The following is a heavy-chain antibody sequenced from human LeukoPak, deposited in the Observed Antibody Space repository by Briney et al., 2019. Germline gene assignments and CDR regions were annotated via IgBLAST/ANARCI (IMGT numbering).Heavy chain of an antibody. Sequence: SETLSLTCAVYGGSFSGYYWSWIRQPPGKGLEWIGEINHSGSTNYNPSLKSRVTISVDTSKNQLSLKLSSVTAADTAVYYCARGPSSYYGSSGYSGRYYFDYWGQGTLVTVSS. J-gene: IGHJ4*02. CDR2: INHSGST. V-gene: IGHV4-34*01. D-gene: IGHD3-22*01. CDR3: ARGPSSYYGSSGYSGRYYFDY. CDR1: GGSFSGYY.